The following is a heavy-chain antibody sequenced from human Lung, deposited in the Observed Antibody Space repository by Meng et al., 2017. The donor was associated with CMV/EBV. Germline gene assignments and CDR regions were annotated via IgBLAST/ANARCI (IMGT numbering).Heavy chain of an antibody. J-gene: IGHJ6*02. Sequence: TXSLTXXVYGGSFSGYYWRWIRQPPGKGLEWIGEINHSGSTNYNPSLKSRVTISVDTSKNQFSLKLSSVTAADTAVYYCARGRGKPAAIYYYVMDVWGRGXTVTVSS. CDR2: INHSGST. CDR3: ARGRGKPAAIYYYVMDV. V-gene: IGHV4-34*01. CDR1: GGSFSGYY. D-gene: IGHD2-2*02.